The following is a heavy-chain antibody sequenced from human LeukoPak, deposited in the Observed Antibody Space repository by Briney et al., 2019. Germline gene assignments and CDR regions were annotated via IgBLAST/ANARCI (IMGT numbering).Heavy chain of an antibody. CDR3: ARVGHQMGGTIYSSYYYMDV. CDR2: TYYRSKWYN. D-gene: IGHD1-7*01. V-gene: IGHV6-1*01. CDR1: GDSVSSNSAA. Sequence: SQTLSLTCAISGDSVSSNSAAWNWVRQSPSRGLEWLGRTYYRSKWYNDYAVSVKSRITINPDTSKNQFSLQLNSVTPEDTAVYYCARVGHQMGGTIYSSYYYMDVWGKGTTVTVSS. J-gene: IGHJ6*03.